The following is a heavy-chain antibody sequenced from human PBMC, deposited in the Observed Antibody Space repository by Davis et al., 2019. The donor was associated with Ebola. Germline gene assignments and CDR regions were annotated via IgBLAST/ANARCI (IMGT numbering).Heavy chain of an antibody. D-gene: IGHD4-17*01. CDR2: IRSNGGST. V-gene: IGHV3-64*01. J-gene: IGHJ6*02. Sequence: PGGSLRLSCAASGFTFSSYAMHWVRQAPGKGLEYVSAIRSNGGSTYYANSVKGRFTISRDNSKNTLYLQMGSLRAEDMAVYYCARGDYAYYYYGMDVWGQGTTVTVSS. CDR3: ARGDYAYYYYGMDV. CDR1: GFTFSSYA.